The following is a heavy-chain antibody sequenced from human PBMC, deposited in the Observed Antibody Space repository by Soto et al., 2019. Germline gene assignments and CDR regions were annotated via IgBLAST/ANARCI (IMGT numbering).Heavy chain of an antibody. D-gene: IGHD3-3*01. Sequence: SETLSLTCTVSGGSISSYYWSWIRQPPGKGLEWIGYIYYSGSTNYNPSLKSRVTISVDTSKNQFSLKRSSVTAADTAVYYCARDRLRFLDVWGKGTTVTVSS. CDR1: GGSISSYY. CDR2: IYYSGST. V-gene: IGHV4-59*01. J-gene: IGHJ6*04. CDR3: ARDRLRFLDV.